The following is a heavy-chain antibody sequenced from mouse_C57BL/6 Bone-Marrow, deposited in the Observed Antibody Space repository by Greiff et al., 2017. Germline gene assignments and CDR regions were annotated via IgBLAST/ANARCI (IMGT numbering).Heavy chain of an antibody. CDR1: GVDFSRYW. V-gene: IGHV4-1*01. CDR2: INPDSSTI. Sequence: CTASGVDFSRYWMSWVRRAPGKGLEWIGEINPDSSTINYAPSLKDKFIISRDNAKNTLYLQMSKVRSEDTALYYCARPPYYYGSSFYAMDYWGQGTSVTVSS. CDR3: ARPPYYYGSSFYAMDY. D-gene: IGHD1-1*01. J-gene: IGHJ4*01.